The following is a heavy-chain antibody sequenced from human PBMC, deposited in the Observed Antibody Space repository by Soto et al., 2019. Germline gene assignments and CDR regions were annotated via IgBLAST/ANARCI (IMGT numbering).Heavy chain of an antibody. Sequence: PGGSLRLSCAASGFTFSSYAMSWVRQAPGKGPEWVSAISGSGGSTYYADSVKGRFTISRDNSKNTLYLQMNSLRAEDTAVYYCAKFRAARPELYAFDIWGQGTMVTVSS. CDR1: GFTFSSYA. D-gene: IGHD6-6*01. CDR3: AKFRAARPELYAFDI. CDR2: ISGSGGST. J-gene: IGHJ3*02. V-gene: IGHV3-23*01.